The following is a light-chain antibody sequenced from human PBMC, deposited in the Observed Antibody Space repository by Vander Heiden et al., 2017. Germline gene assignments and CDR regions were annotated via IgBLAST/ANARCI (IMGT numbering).Light chain of an antibody. J-gene: IGKJ4*01. V-gene: IGKV3-20*01. CDR2: GAS. CDR1: QSVSSGY. Sequence: DIVLTQSPGTLSSSPGDRATLSCRASQSVSSGYLAWYQQKPGQAPRHLIYGASSRATGIPDRFTGSGSGTDFTLTISRLEPEDFAVYYCQKYGSSFGGGTKVEIK. CDR3: QKYGSS.